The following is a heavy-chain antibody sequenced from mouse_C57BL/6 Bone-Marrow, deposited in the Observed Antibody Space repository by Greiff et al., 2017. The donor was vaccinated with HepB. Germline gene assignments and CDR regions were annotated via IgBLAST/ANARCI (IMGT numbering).Heavy chain of an antibody. D-gene: IGHD2-5*01. CDR2: ISDGGSYT. V-gene: IGHV5-4*01. Sequence: EVQVVESGGGLVKPGGSLKLSCAASGFTFSSYAMSWVRQTPEKRLEWVATISDGGSYTYYPDNVKGRFTISRDNAKNNLYLQMSHLQSEDTAMYYCARGGPTIVTTWYFDVWGTGTTVTVSS. J-gene: IGHJ1*03. CDR1: GFTFSSYA. CDR3: ARGGPTIVTTWYFDV.